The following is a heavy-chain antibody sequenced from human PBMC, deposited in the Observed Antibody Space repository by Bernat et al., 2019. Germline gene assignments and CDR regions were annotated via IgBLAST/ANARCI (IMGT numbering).Heavy chain of an antibody. J-gene: IGHJ6*02. CDR1: GGTFSSYA. V-gene: IGHV1-69*06. D-gene: IGHD2-2*01. Sequence: QVQLVQSGAEVKKPGSSVKVSCKASGGTFSSYAISWVRQAPGQGLEWMGGIIPIFGTANYAQKFQGRVTITADKSTSTAYMELSSLRSEDTAVYYCARAVIKVGVVVPAAMSSYYYYYGMDVWGQGTTVTVSS. CDR2: IIPIFGTA. CDR3: ARAVIKVGVVVPAAMSSYYYYYGMDV.